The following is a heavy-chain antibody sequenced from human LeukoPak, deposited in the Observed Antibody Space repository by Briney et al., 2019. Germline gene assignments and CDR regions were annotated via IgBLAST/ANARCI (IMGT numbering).Heavy chain of an antibody. J-gene: IGHJ4*02. D-gene: IGHD6-13*01. V-gene: IGHV3-23*01. CDR3: AKGSSSSRPYYFDY. CDR2: ISSSGSGGNT. CDR1: GVTLSSYA. Sequence: GGSLGLSCAASGVTLSSYAMSWARQAPGKGLEWVSGISSSGSGGNTYYADSVKGRFTISRHNSKNTLYLQMNSLRAEDTAVYYCAKGSSSSRPYYFDYWGQGTLVTVSS.